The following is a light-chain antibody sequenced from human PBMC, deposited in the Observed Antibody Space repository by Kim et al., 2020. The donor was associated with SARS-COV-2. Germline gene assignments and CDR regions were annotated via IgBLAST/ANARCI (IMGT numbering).Light chain of an antibody. Sequence: DIQMTQSPSSLSASVGDSVTITCRTSQSISEYLSWYQQKPGKAPKLLIYAASILESGVPSRFSGSGYGTDFTLAISSLQAEDFATYYCQQTYNPPWTFGRGTKVDIK. J-gene: IGKJ1*01. CDR3: QQTYNPPWT. CDR2: AAS. V-gene: IGKV1-39*01. CDR1: QSISEY.